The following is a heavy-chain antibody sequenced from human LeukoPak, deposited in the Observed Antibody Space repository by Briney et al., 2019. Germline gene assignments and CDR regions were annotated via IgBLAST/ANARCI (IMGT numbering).Heavy chain of an antibody. V-gene: IGHV4-34*01. CDR2: INHSGST. J-gene: IGHJ2*01. Sequence: SETLSLTCAVYGGSFSGYYWSWIRQPPGKGLEWIGEINHSGSTNYNPSLKSRVTISVDTSKNQFSLKLSSVTAADTAVYYCARAWYFDLWGRGTLVTVSS. CDR1: GGSFSGYY. CDR3: ARAWYFDL.